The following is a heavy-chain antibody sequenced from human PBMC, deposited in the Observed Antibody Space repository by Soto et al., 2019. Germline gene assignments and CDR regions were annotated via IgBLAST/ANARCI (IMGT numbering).Heavy chain of an antibody. CDR1: EFTFSDYY. D-gene: IGHD3-10*01. CDR3: ARLSGSGDGSFDI. V-gene: IGHV3-11*03. J-gene: IGHJ3*02. Sequence: GGSLRLSCAASEFTFSDYYMTWICQAPGKGLEYVSYISSSGTYTKYADSVKGRFSISRDNSMNSLYLQMNSLRAEDTAVYYCARLSGSGDGSFDIWGQGTMVTVSS. CDR2: ISSSGTYT.